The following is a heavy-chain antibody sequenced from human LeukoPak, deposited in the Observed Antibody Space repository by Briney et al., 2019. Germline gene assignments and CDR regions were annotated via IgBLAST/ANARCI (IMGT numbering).Heavy chain of an antibody. CDR3: AGDLVGGATGLDAFDI. D-gene: IGHD1-26*01. J-gene: IGHJ3*02. Sequence: ASVKVSCKASGYTFTSYGISWVRQAPGQGLEWMGWISAYNGNTNYAQKLQGRVTMTTDTSTSTAYMELRSLRSDDTAVYYCAGDLVGGATGLDAFDIWGQGTMVTVSS. CDR2: ISAYNGNT. V-gene: IGHV1-18*01. CDR1: GYTFTSYG.